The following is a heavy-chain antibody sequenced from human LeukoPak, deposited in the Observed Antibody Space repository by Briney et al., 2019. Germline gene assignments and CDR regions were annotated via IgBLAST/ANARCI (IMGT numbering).Heavy chain of an antibody. CDR1: GGSISSGDYY. CDR2: IYYSGST. CDR3: ARGSRELYYFDY. D-gene: IGHD1-7*01. J-gene: IGHJ4*02. Sequence: PSQTLSLTCTVSGGSISSGDYYWSWIRQPPGKGLEWIGYIYYSGSTKYNPSLKSRVTISVDASKTQFSLKLNSVTAADTAVYYCARGSRELYYFDYWGQGTLVTVSS. V-gene: IGHV4-61*08.